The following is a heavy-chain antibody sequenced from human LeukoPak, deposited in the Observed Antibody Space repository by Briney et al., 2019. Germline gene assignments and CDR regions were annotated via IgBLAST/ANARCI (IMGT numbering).Heavy chain of an antibody. CDR3: ARSSYDYGGIEGPFDY. D-gene: IGHD4-23*01. V-gene: IGHV3-30*15. Sequence: VRQAPGRGLEWVAVTSYDGNKKYYADSVKGRFTISRDSSKNTLYLQMSSLRAEDTAVYYCARSSYDYGGIEGPFDYWGQGTLVTVSS. CDR2: TSYDGNKK. J-gene: IGHJ4*02.